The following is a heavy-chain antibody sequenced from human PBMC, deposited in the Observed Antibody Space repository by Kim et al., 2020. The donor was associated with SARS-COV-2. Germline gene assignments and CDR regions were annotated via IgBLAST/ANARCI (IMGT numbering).Heavy chain of an antibody. V-gene: IGHV3-7*01. CDR3: ARSISNDY. Sequence: GSEKYYVDSVKGRFTISRDHAKNSLYLQMDSLRAGDTAVYYCARSISNDYWGQGTMVTVSS. J-gene: IGHJ4*02. D-gene: IGHD3-3*02. CDR2: GSEK.